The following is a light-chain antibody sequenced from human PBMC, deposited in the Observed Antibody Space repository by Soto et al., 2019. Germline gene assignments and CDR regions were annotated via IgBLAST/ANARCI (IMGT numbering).Light chain of an antibody. CDR2: DAS. CDR3: QQYITFLYT. CDR1: QSISNW. J-gene: IGKJ2*01. V-gene: IGKV1-5*01. Sequence: DIQMTQSPSTLSASVGDRVTITCRASQSISNWLAWYQQKPGKAPNLLIYDASNLESGVPSRFSGSGSGTEFTLTISSLQPDDFATYYCQQYITFLYTFGQGTRLEIK.